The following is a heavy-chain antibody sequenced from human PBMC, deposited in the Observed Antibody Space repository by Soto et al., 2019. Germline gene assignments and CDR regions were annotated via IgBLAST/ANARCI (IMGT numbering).Heavy chain of an antibody. J-gene: IGHJ6*03. V-gene: IGHV1-46*03. CDR2: INPSGGST. Sequence: ASVKVSCKASGYTFTSYYMHWVRQAPGQGLEWMGIINPSGGSTSYAQKFQGRVTMTRDTSTSTVYMELSSLRSEDTAVYYCARDSPLDIVVVPAAMPVPMLDTAMVTPGYYYYYYMDVWGKGTTVTVSS. D-gene: IGHD2-2*03. CDR1: GYTFTSYY. CDR3: ARDSPLDIVVVPAAMPVPMLDTAMVTPGYYYYYYMDV.